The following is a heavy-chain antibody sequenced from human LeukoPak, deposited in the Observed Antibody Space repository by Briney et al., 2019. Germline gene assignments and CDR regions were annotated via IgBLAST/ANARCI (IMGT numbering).Heavy chain of an antibody. CDR1: GFTFSSSA. J-gene: IGHJ3*01. Sequence: GGSLRLSCAASGFTFSSSAMSWVRQAPGKGLEWVSTISGSGSNTYYADSVQGRFTISRDNSKSTLYLQMNSLRADVTAVYYCAKAYSGSHRGAFDVWGQGTMVTASS. V-gene: IGHV3-23*01. CDR2: ISGSGSNT. D-gene: IGHD1-26*01. CDR3: AKAYSGSHRGAFDV.